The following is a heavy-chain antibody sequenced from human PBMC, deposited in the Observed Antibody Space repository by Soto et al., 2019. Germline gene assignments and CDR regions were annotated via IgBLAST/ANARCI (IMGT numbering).Heavy chain of an antibody. D-gene: IGHD3-9*01. J-gene: IGHJ3*02. Sequence: GGSLRLSCAASGFTVSSNYMSWVRQAPGKWLEWVSVIYSGGSTYYADSVKGRFTISRDNSKNTLYLQMNSLRAEDTAVYYCARSGLRYFDWAPGAFDIWGQGXMVTV. CDR2: IYSGGST. CDR3: ARSGLRYFDWAPGAFDI. V-gene: IGHV3-53*01. CDR1: GFTVSSNY.